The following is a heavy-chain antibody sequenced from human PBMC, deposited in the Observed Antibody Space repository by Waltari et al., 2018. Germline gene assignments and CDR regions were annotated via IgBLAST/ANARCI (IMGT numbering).Heavy chain of an antibody. D-gene: IGHD5-12*01. CDR2: INSAGSTT. CDR3: ARDPERGDGYVLDF. V-gene: IGHV3-74*01. J-gene: IGHJ4*02. CDR1: GFTFSSYG. Sequence: EVQLVESGGGLVQPGGSLRLSCAASGFTFSSYGMFWVRQAPGRGLVCVSHINSAGSTTTDADSLKGRFTISRDNAKNTLYLQMVSLRAEDTAVYYCARDPERGDGYVLDFWGQGTLVTVSS.